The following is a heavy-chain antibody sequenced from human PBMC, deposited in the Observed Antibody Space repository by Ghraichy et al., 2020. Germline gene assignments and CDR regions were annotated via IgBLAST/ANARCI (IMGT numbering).Heavy chain of an antibody. CDR2: ISGSGGST. Sequence: GESLNISCAASGFTFSSYAMSWVRQAPGKGLGWVSGISGSGGSTFYADSVKGRFTISRANSKNTLYLQMNSLRAEDKAVYYCAKARAYYYDSSGNNQGVYYFDYWGQGTLVTVSS. J-gene: IGHJ4*02. CDR1: GFTFSSYA. CDR3: AKARAYYYDSSGNNQGVYYFDY. V-gene: IGHV3-23*01. D-gene: IGHD3-22*01.